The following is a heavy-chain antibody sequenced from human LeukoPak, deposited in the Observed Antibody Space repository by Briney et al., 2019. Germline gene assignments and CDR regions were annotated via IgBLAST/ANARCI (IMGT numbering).Heavy chain of an antibody. J-gene: IGHJ3*02. D-gene: IGHD3-3*01. Sequence: GGSLRLSCAASGFTFSSYEMNWVRQAPGKGLEWVSYISSSGSTIYYADSVKGRFTISRDNAKNSLYLQMNSLRAEDTAVYYCAKDKTYYDFWSGHDAFDIWGQGTMVTVSS. CDR1: GFTFSSYE. CDR2: ISSSGSTI. CDR3: AKDKTYYDFWSGHDAFDI. V-gene: IGHV3-48*03.